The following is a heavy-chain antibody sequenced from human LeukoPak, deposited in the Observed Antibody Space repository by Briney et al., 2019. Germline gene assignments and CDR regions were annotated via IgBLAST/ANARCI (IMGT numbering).Heavy chain of an antibody. D-gene: IGHD2-2*01. CDR1: GYTFTSYD. Sequence: ASVKVSCKASGYTFTSYDINWVRQAPGQGLEWMGWINPNSGGTNYAQKFQGRVTMTRDTSISTAYMELSRLRSDDTAVYYCASPDPNCSSTSCYYMDVWGKGTTVTISS. CDR3: ASPDPNCSSTSCYYMDV. CDR2: INPNSGGT. V-gene: IGHV1-2*02. J-gene: IGHJ6*03.